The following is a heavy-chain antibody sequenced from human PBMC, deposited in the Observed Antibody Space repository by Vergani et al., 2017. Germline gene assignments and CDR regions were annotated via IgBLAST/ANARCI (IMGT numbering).Heavy chain of an antibody. CDR1: GFTFSSYW. V-gene: IGHV3-7*03. CDR2: IKQDGSEK. D-gene: IGHD2-2*01. CDR3: ASLVVVPAASYFDY. J-gene: IGHJ4*02. Sequence: EVQLVESGGGLVQPGGSLRHSCAASGFTFSSYWMSWVRQAPGKGLEWVANIKQDGSEKYYVDSVKGRFTISRDNAKNSLYLQMNSLRAEDTAVYYCASLVVVPAASYFDYWGQGTLVTVSS.